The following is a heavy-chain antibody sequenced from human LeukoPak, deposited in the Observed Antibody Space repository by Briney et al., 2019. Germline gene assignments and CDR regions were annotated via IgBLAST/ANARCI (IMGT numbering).Heavy chain of an antibody. V-gene: IGHV3-21*01. J-gene: IGHJ4*02. Sequence: GSLRLSCAASGFTFSSYSMNWVRQAPGKGLEWVSSISSSSSYIYYADSVKGRFTISRDNAKNSLYLQMNSLRAEDTAVYYCARGGYYYDSSGYYYTLNYWGQGTLVTVSS. D-gene: IGHD3-22*01. CDR1: GFTFSSYS. CDR3: ARGGYYYDSSGYYYTLNY. CDR2: ISSSSSYI.